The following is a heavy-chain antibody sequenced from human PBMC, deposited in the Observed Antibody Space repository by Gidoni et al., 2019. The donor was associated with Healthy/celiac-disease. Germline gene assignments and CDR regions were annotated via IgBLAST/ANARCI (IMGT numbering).Heavy chain of an antibody. CDR3: ARERAAAGHYFDY. D-gene: IGHD6-13*01. CDR1: GGSISSYY. J-gene: IGHJ4*02. Sequence: QVQLQESGPGLVKPSETLSLTCTVSGGSISSYYWSWIRQPPGKGLEWIGYIYYSGSTNYNPSLKSRVTISVDTSKNQFSLKLSSVTAADTAVYYCARERAAAGHYFDYWGQGTLVTVSS. CDR2: IYYSGST. V-gene: IGHV4-59*01.